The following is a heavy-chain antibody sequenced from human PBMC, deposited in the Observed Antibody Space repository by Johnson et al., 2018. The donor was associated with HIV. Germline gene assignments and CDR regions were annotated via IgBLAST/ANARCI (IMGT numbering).Heavy chain of an antibody. CDR2: LSYDGSNK. D-gene: IGHD3-10*01. CDR1: GFILRNYG. J-gene: IGHJ3*02. CDR3: AKDQERELLALWAFDT. Sequence: QVQVVESGGGVVQPGGSLRLSCAVSGFILRNYGIHWVRQAPGKGLEWVAHLSYDGSNKYYARSVRGRFTVSRDTSKNTVILQMDSLRPDDTAVYYCAKDQERELLALWAFDTWGQGTMVTVSS. V-gene: IGHV3-30*18.